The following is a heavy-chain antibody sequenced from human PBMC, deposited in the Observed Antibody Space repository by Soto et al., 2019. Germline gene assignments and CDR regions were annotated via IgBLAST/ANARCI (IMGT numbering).Heavy chain of an antibody. CDR3: ARASNDAFDI. J-gene: IGHJ3*02. D-gene: IGHD4-4*01. V-gene: IGHV4-31*03. CDR2: IYYSGST. CDR1: GGSISSGGYY. Sequence: SETLSLTCTVSGGSISSGGYYWSWIRQHPGKGLEWIGYIYYSGSTYINPSLKSRVTISVDTSNNHFSLRLSSVTAADPAVYFCARASNDAFDIWGQGTMVTVSS.